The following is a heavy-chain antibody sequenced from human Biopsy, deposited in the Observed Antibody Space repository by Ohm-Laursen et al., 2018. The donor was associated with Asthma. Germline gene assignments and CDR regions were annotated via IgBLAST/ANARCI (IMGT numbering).Heavy chain of an antibody. CDR1: GDSISSSSYY. Sequence: SETLSLTCTVSGDSISSSSYYWGWIRQPPGKGLEWIGSNYYSENTYYNPSLKSRVTISVDTSKNQFSLKLYSVTVADTAVYYCARHRGDSSGYYYDSFDYWGQGTLVTVSS. CDR3: ARHRGDSSGYYYDSFDY. J-gene: IGHJ4*02. D-gene: IGHD3-22*01. V-gene: IGHV4-39*01. CDR2: NYYSENT.